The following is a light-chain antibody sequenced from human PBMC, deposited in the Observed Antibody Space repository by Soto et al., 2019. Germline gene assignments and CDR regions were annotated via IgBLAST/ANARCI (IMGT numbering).Light chain of an antibody. J-gene: IGKJ4*02. V-gene: IGKV1-6*01. CDR3: LQDYENPLT. CDR1: RGVGHD. Sequence: AIQMTQSPSSLSASVGDTVTITCRASRGVGHDLGWYQQKPGKAPKLLIYHASTLQSGVPSRFSGSGSGTDFTLTISSLHAEDFATYYCLQDYENPLTFGGGTKVEI. CDR2: HAS.